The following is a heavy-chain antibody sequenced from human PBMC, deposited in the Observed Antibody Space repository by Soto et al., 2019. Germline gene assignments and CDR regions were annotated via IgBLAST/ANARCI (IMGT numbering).Heavy chain of an antibody. D-gene: IGHD2-2*01. J-gene: IGHJ3*02. CDR1: GFTFSSYA. CDR2: ISGSGRST. Sequence: EVQLLESGGGLVQPGGSLRLSCAASGFTFSSYAMSWVRQAPGKGLEWVSAISGSGRSTYYADSVKGRFTISRENSKNTLYLQMNSLRAEDTAVYYCAKDVDIVVVPAAPNDAFDIWGQGTMVTVSS. CDR3: AKDVDIVVVPAAPNDAFDI. V-gene: IGHV3-23*01.